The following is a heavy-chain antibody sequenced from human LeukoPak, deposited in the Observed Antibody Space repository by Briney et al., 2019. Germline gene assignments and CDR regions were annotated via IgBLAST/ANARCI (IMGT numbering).Heavy chain of an antibody. CDR3: AKAHTVVTTRWFDY. CDR1: GFTFSSYA. V-gene: IGHV3-23*01. Sequence: GGSLRLSCAASGFTFSSYAKSWVRQAPGKGLEWVSAISGSGGSTYYADSVKGRFTISRDNSKNTLYLQMNSLRAEDTAVYYCAKAHTVVTTRWFDYWGQGTLVTVSS. D-gene: IGHD4-23*01. CDR2: ISGSGGST. J-gene: IGHJ4*02.